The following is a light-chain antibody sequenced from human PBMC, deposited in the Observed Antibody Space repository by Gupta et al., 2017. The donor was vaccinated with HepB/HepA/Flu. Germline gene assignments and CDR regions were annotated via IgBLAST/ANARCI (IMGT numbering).Light chain of an antibody. J-gene: IGLJ1*01. Sequence: SALTQPASVSGSPGQSLTISCTGTSSDVGTYNLVSWYQQHPGKAHNLMIYEVSKRPSGVSNRFSGSKSGNTASLTISGRQEEDEADYYCCSVASSSRFVFGSGTKVTVL. CDR2: EVS. V-gene: IGLV2-23*02. CDR3: CSVASSSRFV. CDR1: SSDVGTYNL.